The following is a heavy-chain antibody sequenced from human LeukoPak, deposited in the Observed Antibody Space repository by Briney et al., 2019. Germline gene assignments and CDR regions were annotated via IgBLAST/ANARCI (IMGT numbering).Heavy chain of an antibody. CDR3: AGWDRSHWFDY. D-gene: IGHD1-1*01. V-gene: IGHV3-7*04. Sequence: PGGSLRLSCAASEFAFSTFWMGWVRQAPGNGLEWVANIKQDGSEKSYADSLKARFTISRDNGKNSLYLQMNSLRADDTAVYYCAGWDRSHWFDYWGQGTLVTVSS. CDR1: EFAFSTFW. CDR2: IKQDGSEK. J-gene: IGHJ4*02.